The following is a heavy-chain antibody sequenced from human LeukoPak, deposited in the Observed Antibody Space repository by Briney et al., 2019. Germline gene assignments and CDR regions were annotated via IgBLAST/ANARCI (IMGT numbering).Heavy chain of an antibody. V-gene: IGHV3-53*04. CDR2: IYSGGST. CDR1: GFTVSSNY. D-gene: IGHD6-13*01. CDR3: ERDSRSIAAAGTSYYYGMDV. Sequence: GGSLRLSCAASGFTVSSNYISWVRQAPGKGLEWVSVIYSGGSTYYADSVKGRFTISRHNSKNTLYLQMNSLRAEDTAVYYCERDSRSIAAAGTSYYYGMDVWGQGTTVTVSS. J-gene: IGHJ6*02.